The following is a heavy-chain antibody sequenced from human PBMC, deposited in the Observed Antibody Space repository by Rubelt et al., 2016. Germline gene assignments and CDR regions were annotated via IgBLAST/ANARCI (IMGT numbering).Heavy chain of an antibody. V-gene: IGHV1-18*01. J-gene: IGHJ2*01. CDR2: ISAYNGNT. CDR1: GYTFTSYG. D-gene: IGHD6-6*01. Sequence: QVQLVQSGAEVKKPGASVKVSCKASGYTFTSYGISWVRQAPGQGLEWMGWISAYNGNTNYAQTLQGRVTRTTDTSTSTAYMELRSLRSDDTAVYYCARDRIRIAARQGWYFDLWGRGTLVTVSS. CDR3: ARDRIRIAARQGWYFDL.